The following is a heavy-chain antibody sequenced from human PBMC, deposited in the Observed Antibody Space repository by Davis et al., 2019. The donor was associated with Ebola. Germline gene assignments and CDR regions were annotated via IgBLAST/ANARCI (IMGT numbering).Heavy chain of an antibody. V-gene: IGHV1-8*01. D-gene: IGHD6-13*01. J-gene: IGHJ4*02. Sequence: AASVKVSCKASGYTFTSYDINWVRQATGQGLEWMGWMNPNSGNTGYAQKFQGRVTMTRNTSISTAYMELSSLRSEDTAVYYCAKDALYSSSWYDWGQGTLVTVSS. CDR2: MNPNSGNT. CDR1: GYTFTSYD. CDR3: AKDALYSSSWYD.